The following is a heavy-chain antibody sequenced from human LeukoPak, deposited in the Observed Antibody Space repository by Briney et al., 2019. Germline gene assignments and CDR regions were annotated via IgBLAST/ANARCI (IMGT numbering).Heavy chain of an antibody. D-gene: IGHD1-1*01. CDR3: ARGNGLENWFDP. CDR1: GYSFTDYA. CDR2: LSTYNGDT. V-gene: IGHV1-18*01. J-gene: IGHJ5*02. Sequence: ASVTVSCKASGYSFTDYAITWVRQAPGQGVEWMGWLSTYNGDTHHAHKVQGRVTMTRDTSTSPAYMELGTLRSEDTAVYYCARGNGLENWFDPWGQGTLVTVSS.